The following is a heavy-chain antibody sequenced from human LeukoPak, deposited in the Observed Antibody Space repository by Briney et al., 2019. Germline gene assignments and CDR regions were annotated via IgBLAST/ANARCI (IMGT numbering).Heavy chain of an antibody. D-gene: IGHD1-26*01. Sequence: GGSLRLSCAASGFPFSSYSMNWVRQAPGKGLEWISYISSSSSTIYYADSVKGRFTISRDNAKNSLYLQMNSLRAEDTAVYYCARESLWEALHDAFDIWGQGTMVTVSS. CDR2: ISSSSSTI. CDR3: ARESLWEALHDAFDI. CDR1: GFPFSSYS. J-gene: IGHJ3*02. V-gene: IGHV3-48*01.